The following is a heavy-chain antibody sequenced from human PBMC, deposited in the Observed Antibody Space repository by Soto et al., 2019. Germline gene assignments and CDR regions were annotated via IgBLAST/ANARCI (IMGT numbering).Heavy chain of an antibody. V-gene: IGHV3-9*01. J-gene: IGHJ3*02. D-gene: IGHD6-13*01. Sequence: GGSLRLSCAASGFTFDDYAMHWVRQAPGKGLEWVSGISWNSGSIGYADSVKGRFTISRDNAKNSLYLQMNSLRAEDTAVYYCARDSIAKGSRGAFDIWGQGTMVT. CDR2: ISWNSGSI. CDR3: ARDSIAKGSRGAFDI. CDR1: GFTFDDYA.